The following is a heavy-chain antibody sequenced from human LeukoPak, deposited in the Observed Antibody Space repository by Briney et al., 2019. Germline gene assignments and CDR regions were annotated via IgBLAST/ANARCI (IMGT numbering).Heavy chain of an antibody. V-gene: IGHV4-59*01. D-gene: IGHD3-3*01. J-gene: IGHJ3*02. CDR2: IYYSGST. CDR3: AREQLGDAFDI. Sequence: SETLSLTCTVSGGSISSYYWSWIRQPPGKGLEWIGYIYYSGSTNYNPSLKSRVTISVDTSKNQFSLKLSPVTAADTAVYYCAREQLGDAFDIWGQGTMVTVSS. CDR1: GGSISSYY.